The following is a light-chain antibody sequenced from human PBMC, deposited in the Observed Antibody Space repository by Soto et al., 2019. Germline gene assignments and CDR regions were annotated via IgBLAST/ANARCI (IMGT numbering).Light chain of an antibody. J-gene: IGKJ1*01. Sequence: EIVLTQSPGTLSLSPGERATLSCRASQSVSSSYLAWYQHKPGQAPRLLIYGASSRATGIPDRFSGSGSGTDFTLTISRLEPEDFADYYCQQYGSSSWTFGQGTKVDIK. CDR3: QQYGSSSWT. CDR1: QSVSSSY. V-gene: IGKV3-20*01. CDR2: GAS.